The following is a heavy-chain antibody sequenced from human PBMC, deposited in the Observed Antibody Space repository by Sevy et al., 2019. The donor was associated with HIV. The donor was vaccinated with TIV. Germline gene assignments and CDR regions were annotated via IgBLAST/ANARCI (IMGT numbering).Heavy chain of an antibody. CDR1: GGSISSYY. D-gene: IGHD2-21*02. CDR3: AREGLGLLGDDAFDI. V-gene: IGHV4-59*01. Sequence: SETLSLTCTVSGGSISSYYWSWIRQPPGKGLEWIGYIYYSGSTNYNPSLKSRVTISVDTSTNQFSLKLSSVTAADTAVYYCAREGLGLLGDDAFDIWGQGTMVTVSS. CDR2: IYYSGST. J-gene: IGHJ3*02.